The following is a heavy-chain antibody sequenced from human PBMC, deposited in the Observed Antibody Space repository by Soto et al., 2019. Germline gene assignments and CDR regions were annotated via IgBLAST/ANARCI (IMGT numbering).Heavy chain of an antibody. Sequence: SETLSLTCTVSGGSISSYYWSWIRQPPGKGLEWIGYIYYSGSTNYNPSLKSRVTISVDTSKNQFSLKLSSVTAADTAMYYCARRGGLSSTSATGYYYYYMDVWGKGTTVTVSS. CDR1: GGSISSYY. J-gene: IGHJ6*03. CDR3: ARRGGLSSTSATGYYYYYMDV. CDR2: IYYSGST. V-gene: IGHV4-59*01. D-gene: IGHD2-2*01.